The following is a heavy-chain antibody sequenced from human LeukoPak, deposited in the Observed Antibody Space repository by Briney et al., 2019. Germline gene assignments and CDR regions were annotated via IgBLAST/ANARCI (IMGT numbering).Heavy chain of an antibody. CDR2: ISASHETT. CDR1: GFTFTTYA. CDR3: TTPTGSYPGGFDN. D-gene: IGHD1-26*01. V-gene: IGHV3-23*01. J-gene: IGHJ4*02. Sequence: GGSLRLSCAASGFTFTTYAMSWVRQAPGRGLEWVSTISASHETTYSADSVKGRFTISSDNSRNTLYLQMDSTKVEDTAIYYCTTPTGSYPGGFDNWGQGTQVTVS.